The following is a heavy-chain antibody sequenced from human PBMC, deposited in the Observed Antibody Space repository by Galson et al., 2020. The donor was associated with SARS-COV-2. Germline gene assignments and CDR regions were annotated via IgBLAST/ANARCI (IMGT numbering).Heavy chain of an antibody. Sequence: GGSLRLSCSASGFIFSEYAMHWVRQAPGKGLEYVSAISPTGGTSFYADSVTGRFTMSRDNSRNTFYLQMTGLRVEDTAFYYCLSYSSTRDNYWGRGTLVTVSS. CDR2: ISPTGGTS. V-gene: IGHV3-64D*09. D-gene: IGHD4-4*01. CDR3: LSYSSTRDNY. CDR1: GFIFSEYA. J-gene: IGHJ4*02.